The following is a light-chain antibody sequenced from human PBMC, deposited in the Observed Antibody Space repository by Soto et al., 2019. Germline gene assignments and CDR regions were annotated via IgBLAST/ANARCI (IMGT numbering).Light chain of an antibody. CDR1: SSDVGGYNY. CDR2: EVS. V-gene: IGLV2-14*01. J-gene: IGLJ1*01. Sequence: QSALTQPASVSGSPGQSITISCTGTSSDVGGYNYVSWYQQQSGKAPKLIIHEVSNRPSGVSNRFSGSKSGNTASLTISGLQAEDEADYSCDSYTSSRDDVFGIGRKVTV. CDR3: DSYTSSRDDV.